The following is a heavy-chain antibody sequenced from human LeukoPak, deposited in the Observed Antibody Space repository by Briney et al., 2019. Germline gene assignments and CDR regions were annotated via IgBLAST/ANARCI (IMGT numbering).Heavy chain of an antibody. CDR1: GFTFDNNA. CDR3: ARAARADCTSPTCHSWLAP. V-gene: IGHV3-9*01. Sequence: PGGSLRLSCAASGFTFDNNAMHWVRQAPGKGLEWVSGISWNSGSIGYADSVKGRFTISRDNAKNSLYLQMNSLRAEDTALYYCARAARADCTSPTCHSWLAPWGQGTQVTVSS. CDR2: ISWNSGSI. D-gene: IGHD2/OR15-2a*01. J-gene: IGHJ5*02.